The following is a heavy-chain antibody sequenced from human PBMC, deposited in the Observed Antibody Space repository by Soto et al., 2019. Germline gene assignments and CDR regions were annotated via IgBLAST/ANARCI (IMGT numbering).Heavy chain of an antibody. D-gene: IGHD3-22*01. CDR2: IYYIGST. J-gene: IGHJ4*02. V-gene: IGHV4-61*01. Sequence: XXTLSLPFTVSGGSVSSGTYDWSSIRQPPGKGLEWIGYIYYIGSTNYNPSLKSRVTISVDTSKNQFSLKLRSVTAADTAVYYCARESSGDFDYWGQGTLVTVSS. CDR3: ARESSGDFDY. CDR1: GGSVSSGTYD.